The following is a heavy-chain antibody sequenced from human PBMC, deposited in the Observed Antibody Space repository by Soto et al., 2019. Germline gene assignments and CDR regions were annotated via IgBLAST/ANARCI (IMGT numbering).Heavy chain of an antibody. J-gene: IGHJ4*02. CDR2: IIPIFGTA. CDR3: ARGGRNYYDSSGNLGY. CDR1: GGTFSSYA. Sequence: GASVKVSCKASGGTFSSYAISWVRQAPGQGLEWMGGIIPIFGTANYAQKFQGRVTITADKSTSTAYMELSSLRSEDTAVYYCARGGRNYYDSSGNLGYWGQGTLVTVSS. V-gene: IGHV1-69*06. D-gene: IGHD3-22*01.